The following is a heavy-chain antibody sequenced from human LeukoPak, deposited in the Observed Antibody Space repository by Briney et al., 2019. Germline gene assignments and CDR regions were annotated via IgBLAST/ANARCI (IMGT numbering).Heavy chain of an antibody. CDR3: ARGSPYLRYFDWLLFDY. V-gene: IGHV1-2*02. Sequence: ASVKVSCKASGYTFTGYYMHWVRQAPGQGLEWMGWINPNSGGTNYAQKFQGRVTMTRDTSISTAYMELSRLRSDDTAVYYCARGSPYLRYFDWLLFDYWGQGTLVTVSS. J-gene: IGHJ4*02. CDR2: INPNSGGT. CDR1: GYTFTGYY. D-gene: IGHD3-9*01.